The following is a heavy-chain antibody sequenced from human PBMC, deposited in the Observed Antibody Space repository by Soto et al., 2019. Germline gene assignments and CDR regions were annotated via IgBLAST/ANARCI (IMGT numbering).Heavy chain of an antibody. CDR3: ARLVYDSSGYRPG. V-gene: IGHV4-39*01. Sequence: PSETLSLTCPFSVGSISSSSYYLGCLLQPPGKGLEWIGSIYYSGSTYYNPSLKSRVTISVDTSKNQFSLKLSSVTAADTAVYYCARLVYDSSGYRPGWGQGTLVTVSS. CDR2: IYYSGST. J-gene: IGHJ4*02. CDR1: VGSISSSSYY. D-gene: IGHD3-22*01.